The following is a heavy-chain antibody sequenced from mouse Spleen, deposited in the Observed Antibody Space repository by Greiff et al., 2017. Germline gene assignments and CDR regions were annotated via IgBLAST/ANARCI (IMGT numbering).Heavy chain of an antibody. CDR3: AKLGRIAY. V-gene: IGHV1-69*01. CDR2: IDPSDSYT. J-gene: IGHJ3*01. D-gene: IGHD4-1*01. Sequence: QVQLQQPGAELVMPGASVKLSCKASGYTFTSYWMHWVKQRPGQGLEWIGEIDPSDSYTNYNQKFKGKATLTVDKSSGTAYMQLSSLTSEDSAVYYCAKLGRIAYWGQGTLVTVSA. CDR1: GYTFTSYW.